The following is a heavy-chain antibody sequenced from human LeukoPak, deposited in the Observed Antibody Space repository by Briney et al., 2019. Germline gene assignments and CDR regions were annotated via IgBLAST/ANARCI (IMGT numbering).Heavy chain of an antibody. CDR2: MNPNSGNT. Sequence: ASVKVSCTASGYTFTSYDINWVRQATGQGLEWMGWMNPNSGNTGYAQKFQGRVTMTRNTSISTAYMELSSLRSEDTAVYYCARATERVLLWFGKKYYFDYWGQGTLVTVSS. J-gene: IGHJ4*02. CDR1: GYTFTSYD. V-gene: IGHV1-8*01. CDR3: ARATERVLLWFGKKYYFDY. D-gene: IGHD3-10*01.